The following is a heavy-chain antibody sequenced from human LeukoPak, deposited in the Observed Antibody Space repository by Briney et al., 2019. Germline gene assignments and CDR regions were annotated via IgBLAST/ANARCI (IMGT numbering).Heavy chain of an antibody. J-gene: IGHJ4*02. Sequence: GGSLRLSCAASGFTFSSYWMSWVRQAPGKGLEWVANIKQDGSQKYFVDSVKGRFTISRDNAKNSLCLQMNSLRAEDTAVYYCARVPRYYDILTGYSALYYCDYWGQGTLVTVSS. CDR3: ARVPRYYDILTGYSALYYCDY. CDR1: GFTFSSYW. V-gene: IGHV3-7*01. D-gene: IGHD3-9*01. CDR2: IKQDGSQK.